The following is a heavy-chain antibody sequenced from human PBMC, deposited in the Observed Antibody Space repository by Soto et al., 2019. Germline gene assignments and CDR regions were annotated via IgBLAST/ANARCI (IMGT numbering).Heavy chain of an antibody. V-gene: IGHV3-74*01. CDR1: GFSLSNYW. Sequence: EVQLVESGGGVVQPGGSLRLSCAASGFSLSNYWMHWVRQVPGEWLVWVSRIDRDGYSSTYAEPMKGRFTISRDNAKNTLYLQINSLRAEDTAVYYCARQPIGTVTPDYWGQGTLVTVSS. D-gene: IGHD4-17*01. J-gene: IGHJ4*02. CDR2: IDRDGYSS. CDR3: ARQPIGTVTPDY.